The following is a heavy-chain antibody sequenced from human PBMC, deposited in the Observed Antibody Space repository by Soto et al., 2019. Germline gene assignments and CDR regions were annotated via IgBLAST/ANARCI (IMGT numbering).Heavy chain of an antibody. CDR3: ARSHLAATGPNDY. D-gene: IGHD6-13*01. CDR2: IYSSASSI. Sequence: GGSLRLSCAASGFTFSDYYMTWIRQAPGKGLEWVSYIYSSASSIYYADSVKGRFTISRDNAKNSLYLQMNNLRAEDTAVYYCARSHLAATGPNDYWGQGTLVTVSS. J-gene: IGHJ4*02. V-gene: IGHV3-11*01. CDR1: GFTFSDYY.